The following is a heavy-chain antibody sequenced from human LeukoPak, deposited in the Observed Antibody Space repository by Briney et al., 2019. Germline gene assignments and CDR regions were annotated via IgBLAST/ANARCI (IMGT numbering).Heavy chain of an antibody. CDR3: ARGIAARLGYAFDI. D-gene: IGHD6-6*01. CDR1: EFTVSSNY. J-gene: IGHJ3*02. CDR2: IYSGGST. Sequence: PGGSLRLSCAASEFTVSSNYMSWVRQAPGTGLEWVSVIYSGGSTYYADSVKGRFTISRDNSKNTLYLQMNSLRAEDTAVYYCARGIAARLGYAFDIWGQRTMVTVSS. V-gene: IGHV3-53*01.